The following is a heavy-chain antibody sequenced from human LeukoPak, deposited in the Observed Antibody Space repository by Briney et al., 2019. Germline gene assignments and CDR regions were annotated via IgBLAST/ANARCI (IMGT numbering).Heavy chain of an antibody. CDR1: GFTFSSYW. CDR2: IKQDGSEK. Sequence: GGSLRLSCAASGFTFSSYWMSWVRQAPGKGLEWVANIKQDGSEKHYVDSVKGRFTISRDNAKKSLSLHMNSLRVEDTAVYYCVRGSEYTSSTNYYFDYWGQGTLVTVSS. V-gene: IGHV3-7*01. D-gene: IGHD6-6*01. J-gene: IGHJ4*02. CDR3: VRGSEYTSSTNYYFDY.